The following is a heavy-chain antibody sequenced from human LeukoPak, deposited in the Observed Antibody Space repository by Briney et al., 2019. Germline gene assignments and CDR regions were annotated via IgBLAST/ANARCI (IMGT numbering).Heavy chain of an antibody. CDR2: IYTSGST. J-gene: IGHJ6*03. CDR1: GGSISSGSYY. V-gene: IGHV4-61*02. Sequence: SETLSLTCTVSGGSISSGSYYWSWIRQPAGKGLEWIGRIYTSGSTNYDPSLKSRVTISVDTSKNQFSLKLSSVTAADTAVYYCARDFAAGRDYYYYYMDVWGKGTTVTVSS. D-gene: IGHD1-26*01. CDR3: ARDFAAGRDYYYYYMDV.